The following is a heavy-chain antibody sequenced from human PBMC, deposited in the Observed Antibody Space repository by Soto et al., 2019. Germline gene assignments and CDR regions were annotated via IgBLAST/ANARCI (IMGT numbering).Heavy chain of an antibody. Sequence: QVQLVESGGGVVQPGRSLRLSCAASGFTFSSYGMHWVRQAPGKGLEWVAVIWYDGSNKYYADSVKGRFTISRDNSKNTLYLQMNSLRAEDTAVYYCARERGYYDSSGYYYSFDYWGQGTLVTVSS. V-gene: IGHV3-33*01. CDR3: ARERGYYDSSGYYYSFDY. D-gene: IGHD3-22*01. J-gene: IGHJ4*02. CDR2: IWYDGSNK. CDR1: GFTFSSYG.